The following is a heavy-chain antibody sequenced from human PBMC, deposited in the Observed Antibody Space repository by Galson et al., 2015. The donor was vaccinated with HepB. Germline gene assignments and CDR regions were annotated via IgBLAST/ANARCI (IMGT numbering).Heavy chain of an antibody. D-gene: IGHD6-19*01. Sequence: ETLSLTCTVSGGSISSSSYYWGWIRQPPGKGLEWIGSIYYSGSTYYNPSLKSRVTISVDTSKNQFSLKLSSVTAADTAVYYCARPSGWYGDAFDIWGQGTMVTVSS. J-gene: IGHJ3*02. CDR1: GGSISSSSYY. CDR3: ARPSGWYGDAFDI. V-gene: IGHV4-39*01. CDR2: IYYSGST.